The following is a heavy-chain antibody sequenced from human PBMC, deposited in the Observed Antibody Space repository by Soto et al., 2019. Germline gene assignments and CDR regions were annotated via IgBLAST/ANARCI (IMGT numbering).Heavy chain of an antibody. J-gene: IGHJ6*03. CDR2: MSPNSGNT. CDR3: AREWGISDYYYYYMVV. CDR1: GYTFTSYD. V-gene: IGHV1-8*01. D-gene: IGHD1-26*01. Sequence: ASVKVSCKASGYTFTSYDINWVRQATGQGLEWMGWMSPNSGNTGYAQKFQGRVTMTRNTSISTAYMELSSLRSEDTAVYYCAREWGISDYYYYYMVVWGKGTTVTVSS.